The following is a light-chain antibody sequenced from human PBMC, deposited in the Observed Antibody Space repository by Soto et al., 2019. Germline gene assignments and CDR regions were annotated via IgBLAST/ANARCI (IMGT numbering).Light chain of an antibody. CDR2: AAS. CDR1: QSISSY. J-gene: IGKJ3*01. Sequence: DIQMTQAPSSLSASVGDRVTITCRASQSISSYLNWYQQKPGKAPKLLIYAASSLQSGVPSRFSGSGSGTDFTLTISSLQPEDFATYYCQQSYSTPPLFTFGPGTKVYI. V-gene: IGKV1-39*01. CDR3: QQSYSTPPLFT.